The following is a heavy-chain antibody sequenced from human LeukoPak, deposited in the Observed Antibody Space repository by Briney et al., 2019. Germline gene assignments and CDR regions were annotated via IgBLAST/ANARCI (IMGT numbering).Heavy chain of an antibody. Sequence: SGGSLRLSCAASGFTFSSFGMHWVRQAPGKGLEWVTIISYDGSNKYYVESVKGRFTISRDNSKNTLYLQMNSLRAEDTAVYFCAKATKGYYFYGMDVWGQGTTVTVSS. CDR3: AKATKGYYFYGMDV. CDR2: ISYDGSNK. V-gene: IGHV3-30*18. D-gene: IGHD1-26*01. CDR1: GFTFSSFG. J-gene: IGHJ6*02.